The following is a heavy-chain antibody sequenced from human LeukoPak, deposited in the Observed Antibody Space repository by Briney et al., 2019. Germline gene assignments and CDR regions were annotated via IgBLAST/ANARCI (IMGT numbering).Heavy chain of an antibody. J-gene: IGHJ4*02. CDR1: GGSINSYF. V-gene: IGHV4-59*08. D-gene: IGHD1-26*01. CDR3: AATPGGSYLEF. CDR2: IYYSGST. Sequence: SETLSLACTVSGGSINSYFWTWVRQPPGKGLEWIGYIYYSGSTNYNRTLKSRVSISVDTSKNQFSLKLSSVTAADTAVYYCAATPGGSYLEFWGQGTLVTVSS.